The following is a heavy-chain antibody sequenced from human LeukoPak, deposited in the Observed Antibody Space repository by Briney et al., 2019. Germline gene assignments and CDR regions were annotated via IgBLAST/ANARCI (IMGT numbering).Heavy chain of an antibody. CDR1: GFTFSTYG. CDR3: ARGGLTIAEATTSWYLDY. D-gene: IGHD1-26*01. Sequence: GGSLRLSCAASGFTFSTYGMHWVRQAQGKGLEWVSLTWYDGSNKNYADSVKGRFTISRDNSENTLYLQMNSLRGEDKAVYYCARGGLTIAEATTSWYLDYWGQGTLVTVSS. V-gene: IGHV3-33*01. J-gene: IGHJ4*02. CDR2: TWYDGSNK.